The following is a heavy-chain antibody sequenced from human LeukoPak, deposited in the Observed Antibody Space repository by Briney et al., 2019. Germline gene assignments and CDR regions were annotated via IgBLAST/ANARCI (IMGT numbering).Heavy chain of an antibody. V-gene: IGHV4-39*02. CDR2: VYYSGST. CDR3: ARDLSGVTGYTYGRGIDY. Sequence: SETLSLTCTVSGGSISSSSYYWGWIRQPPGKGLEWIGNVYYSGSTYYNPSLKSRVTISVDTSNNHFSLKLSSVTAADTAVYYCARDLSGVTGYTYGRGIDYWGQGTLVTVSS. J-gene: IGHJ4*02. CDR1: GGSISSSSYY. D-gene: IGHD5-18*01.